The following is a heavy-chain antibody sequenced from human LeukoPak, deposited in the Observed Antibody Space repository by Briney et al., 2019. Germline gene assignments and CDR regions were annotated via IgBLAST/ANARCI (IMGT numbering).Heavy chain of an antibody. Sequence: GASVKVSCKASGGTFSSYAISWVRQAPGQGLEWMGRIIPILGIANYAQKFQGRVTITADKSTSTAYMELSSLRSEDTAVYYCASGENFRDGYLNPPMDYWGQGTLITVSS. CDR3: ASGENFRDGYLNPPMDY. D-gene: IGHD5-12*01. J-gene: IGHJ4*02. CDR2: IIPILGIA. CDR1: GGTFSSYA. V-gene: IGHV1-69*04.